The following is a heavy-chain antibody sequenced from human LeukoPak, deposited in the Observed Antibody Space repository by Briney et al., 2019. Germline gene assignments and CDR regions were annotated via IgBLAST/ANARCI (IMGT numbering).Heavy chain of an antibody. CDR3: AKDSDGSGSYSFDY. CDR1: GFTFSNYA. J-gene: IGHJ4*02. CDR2: ISGIGGNT. Sequence: GGSLRLSCAASGFTFSNYAMSWVRQAPGKGLEWVSGISGIGGNTYYADSVKGRFTISRDNSKNTLYLQMNSLRAEDTAVYYCAKDSDGSGSYSFDYWAREPWSPSPQ. V-gene: IGHV3-23*01. D-gene: IGHD3-10*01.